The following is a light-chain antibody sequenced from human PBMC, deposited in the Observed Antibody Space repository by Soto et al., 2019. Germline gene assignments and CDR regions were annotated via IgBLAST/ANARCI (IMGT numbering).Light chain of an antibody. CDR1: SSDVGGYNY. CDR3: SSYTGSSTQV. CDR2: EVS. Sequence: QSALTQPASVAGSPGQSITISCTGTSSDVGGYNYVSWYQQHPGKAPKLMIYEVSNRPSGVSNRFSGSKSGNTASLTISGLQAEDEADYYCSSYTGSSTQVFGRGTKLTVL. V-gene: IGLV2-14*01. J-gene: IGLJ2*01.